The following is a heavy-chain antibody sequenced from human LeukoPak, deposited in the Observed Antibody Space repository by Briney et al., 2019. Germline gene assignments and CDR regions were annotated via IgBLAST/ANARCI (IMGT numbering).Heavy chain of an antibody. V-gene: IGHV1-18*01. Sequence: WASVTVSCKASGYTFTSYGISWVRQAPGQGLEWMGWISAYNGNTNYAQKLQGRVTMTTDTSTSTAYMELRSLRSDDTAVYYCARETGATKKKSFDYWGQGTLVTVSS. CDR1: GYTFTSYG. D-gene: IGHD1-26*01. J-gene: IGHJ4*02. CDR2: ISAYNGNT. CDR3: ARETGATKKKSFDY.